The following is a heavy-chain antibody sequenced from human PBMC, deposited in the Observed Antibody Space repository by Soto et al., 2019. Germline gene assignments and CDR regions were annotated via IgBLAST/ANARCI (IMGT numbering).Heavy chain of an antibody. CDR2: INHSGST. J-gene: IGHJ6*04. D-gene: IGHD2-8*01. CDR1: DSSLRSSCDD. V-gene: IGHV4-39*07. CDR3: ARAAPVYYYYGKGG. Sequence: FEILSLTCTLADSSLRSSCDDSRSNRHPPGRGREWIGEINHSGSTNYNPSLKSRVTRSVDTSKNQFSRKLSSTTAADTAVYHCARAAPVYYYYGKGGSRNGTRVT.